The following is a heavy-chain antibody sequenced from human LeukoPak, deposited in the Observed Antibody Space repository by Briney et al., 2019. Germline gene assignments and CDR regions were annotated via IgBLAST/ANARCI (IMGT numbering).Heavy chain of an antibody. V-gene: IGHV1-18*01. Sequence: ASVKVSCKASRYTFTSYGISGVRQAPGQGLEWMGWISAYNGNTNYAQKLQGRVTMTTDTSTSTAYMELRSLRSDDTAVYYCVTTVTTSWFDPWGQGTLVTVSS. CDR3: VTTVTTSWFDP. CDR1: RYTFTSYG. D-gene: IGHD4-17*01. J-gene: IGHJ5*02. CDR2: ISAYNGNT.